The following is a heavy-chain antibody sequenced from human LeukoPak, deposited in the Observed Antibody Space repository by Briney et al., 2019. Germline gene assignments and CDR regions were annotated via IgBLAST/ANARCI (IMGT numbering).Heavy chain of an antibody. CDR3: AGKARGNLDY. CDR1: GFTFTNYW. Sequence: GGSLRLSCAASGFTFTNYWMSWVRQAPGKGLEWVSVIYSGGTTYYADSVKGRFTISRHNSKNTVYLQMNSLRVEDTAIYYCAGKARGNLDYWGQGTLVTVSS. J-gene: IGHJ4*02. D-gene: IGHD1-14*01. V-gene: IGHV3-53*04. CDR2: IYSGGTT.